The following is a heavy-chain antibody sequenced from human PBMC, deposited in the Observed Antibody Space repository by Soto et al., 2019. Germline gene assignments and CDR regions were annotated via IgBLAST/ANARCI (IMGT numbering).Heavy chain of an antibody. J-gene: IGHJ6*02. CDR3: ARREYDILTGFYYYYGMDV. D-gene: IGHD3-9*01. V-gene: IGHV4-39*01. Sequence: SETLSLTCTVSGGSISSSSYYWGWIRQPPGKGLEWIGSIYYSGSTYYNPSLKSRVTISVDTSKNQFSLKLSSVTAADTAVYYCARREYDILTGFYYYYGMDVWGQGTTVTVSS. CDR1: GGSISSSSYY. CDR2: IYYSGST.